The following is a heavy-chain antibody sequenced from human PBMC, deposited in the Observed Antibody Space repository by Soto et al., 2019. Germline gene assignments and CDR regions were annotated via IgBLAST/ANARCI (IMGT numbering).Heavy chain of an antibody. CDR1: GGSISSGGYS. V-gene: IGHV4-30-2*01. J-gene: IGHJ5*02. D-gene: IGHD2-21*01. CDR2: IYHSGST. Sequence: PSETLSLTCAVSGGSISSGGYSWSWIRQPPGKGLEWIGYIYHSGSTYYNPSLKSRVTISVDRSKNQFSLKLSSVTAADTAVYYCARVVIGDYNWFDPWGQGTLVTVSS. CDR3: ARVVIGDYNWFDP.